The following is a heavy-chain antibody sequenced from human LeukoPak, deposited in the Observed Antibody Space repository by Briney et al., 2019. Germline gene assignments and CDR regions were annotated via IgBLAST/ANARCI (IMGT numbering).Heavy chain of an antibody. J-gene: IGHJ4*02. Sequence: GASVKVSCKASGGTFSSYAISWVRQAPGQGLEWMGGIIPIFGTANYAQKFQDRVTITADKSTSTAYMELSSLRSEDTAVYFCARDKSGSSGWYSFFDYWGQGTLVTVSS. CDR3: ARDKSGSSGWYSFFDY. CDR2: IIPIFGTA. D-gene: IGHD6-19*01. CDR1: GGTFSSYA. V-gene: IGHV1-69*06.